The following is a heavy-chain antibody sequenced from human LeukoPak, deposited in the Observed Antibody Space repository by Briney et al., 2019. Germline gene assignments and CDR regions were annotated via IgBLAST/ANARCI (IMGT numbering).Heavy chain of an antibody. Sequence: GGSLRLSCAASGFSTRTYSMGWVRQAPGKGLEWVSYIGSTSIYADSVKRRFTISRDNAKNTLYLQMNSLRAEDTAVYYCARDGPPAGAGDFDYWGQGTPVTVSS. D-gene: IGHD2-2*01. J-gene: IGHJ4*02. CDR2: IGSTSI. V-gene: IGHV3-48*01. CDR3: ARDGPPAGAGDFDY. CDR1: GFSTRTYS.